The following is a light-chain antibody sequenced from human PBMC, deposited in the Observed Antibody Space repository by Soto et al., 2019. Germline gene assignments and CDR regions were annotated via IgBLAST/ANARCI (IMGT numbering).Light chain of an antibody. Sequence: EIVLTQSPATLSLSPGERATLSCRASQSVSGCLAWYQQKPGQAPRLLIYDTSDRATGIPARFSGSGSGTDFTLTISSLEPEDFATYYCQQYNSYSTFGQGTKLEIK. CDR1: QSVSGC. V-gene: IGKV3-11*01. CDR3: QQYNSYST. J-gene: IGKJ2*01. CDR2: DTS.